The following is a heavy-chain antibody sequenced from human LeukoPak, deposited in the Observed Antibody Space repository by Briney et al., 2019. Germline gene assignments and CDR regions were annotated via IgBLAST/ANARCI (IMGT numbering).Heavy chain of an antibody. CDR3: AKVGTMSTWDFDP. V-gene: IGHV3-7*01. Sequence: GGSLRLSCAASGFTFSSYSMNWARQAPGKGLEWVANINQDGGAQYYVDSVKGRFTISRDDISNLLYLQMNSLRADDTAVYYCAKVGTMSTWDFDPWGQGTLVTVSS. D-gene: IGHD1-26*01. CDR2: INQDGGAQ. J-gene: IGHJ5*02. CDR1: GFTFSSYS.